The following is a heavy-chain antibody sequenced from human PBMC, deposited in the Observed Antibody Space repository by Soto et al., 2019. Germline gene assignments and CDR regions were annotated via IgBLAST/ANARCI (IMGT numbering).Heavy chain of an antibody. CDR2: IHHSGST. CDR3: ARVSQRCSSTSCYFDP. Sequence: SETLSLTCAVSGGSISSSNWWNWVRQPPGKGLEWIGEIHHSGSTNYNPSLKSRVTISVDKSKNQFSLKLNSVTAADTAVYYCARVSQRCSSTSCYFDPWGQGTLVTVSS. D-gene: IGHD2-2*01. V-gene: IGHV4-4*02. CDR1: GGSISSSNW. J-gene: IGHJ5*02.